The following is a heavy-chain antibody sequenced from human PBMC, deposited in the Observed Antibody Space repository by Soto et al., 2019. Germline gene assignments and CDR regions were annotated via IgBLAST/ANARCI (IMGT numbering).Heavy chain of an antibody. CDR1: GDSISSGGYS. CDR2: IDRSGST. CDR3: ARDGAWRGFDV. J-gene: IGHJ6*02. V-gene: IGHV4-30-2*01. Sequence: QLQLQESGSRLVKPSQTLSLTCTVSGDSISSGGYSWSWIRQPPGKGLEWVGYIDRSGSTYYNPSLQSRVTISVDRSSHQFSLSLTSVTAADTAFYYCARDGAWRGFDVWGPGTTVTVSS. D-gene: IGHD1-26*01.